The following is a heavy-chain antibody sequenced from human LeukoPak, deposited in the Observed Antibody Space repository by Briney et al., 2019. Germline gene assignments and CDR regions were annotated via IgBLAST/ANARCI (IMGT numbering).Heavy chain of an antibody. CDR2: INSDGSST. V-gene: IGHV3-74*01. Sequence: GGSLRLSCAASGFTFSSYWMHWVRQAPGKGLVWVSRINSDGSSTSYADSVKGRFTISRDNAKNTLYLQMNSLRAEDTAVYYCARPISDFWSANYYGMDVWGQGTTVTVSS. J-gene: IGHJ6*02. D-gene: IGHD3-3*01. CDR3: ARPISDFWSANYYGMDV. CDR1: GFTFSSYW.